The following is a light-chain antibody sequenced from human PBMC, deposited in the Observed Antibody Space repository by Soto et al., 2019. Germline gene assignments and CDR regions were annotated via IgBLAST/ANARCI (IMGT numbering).Light chain of an antibody. CDR3: QQYDNLPPSK. V-gene: IGKV1-33*01. CDR2: DAS. J-gene: IGKJ1*01. CDR1: QDISNY. Sequence: DIQMTQSPSSLSASVGDRVTITCQASQDISNYLNWYQQKPGKAPKLLIYDASNLETGVPSRFSESGSGTDFTFTISSLQPEEIATYYCQQYDNLPPSKVGQGTKVDSK.